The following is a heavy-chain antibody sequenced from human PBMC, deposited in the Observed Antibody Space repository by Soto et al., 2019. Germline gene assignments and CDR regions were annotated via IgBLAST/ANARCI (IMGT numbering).Heavy chain of an antibody. D-gene: IGHD5-12*01. CDR2: IIPIFGTA. J-gene: IGHJ6*02. Sequence: SVKVSCKASGGTFSSYAISWVRQAPGQGLEWMGGIIPIFGTANYAQKFQGRVTITADESTSTAYMELSSLRSEDTAVYYCARGGYSGYDDYYYGMDVWGQGTTVTVSS. CDR3: ARGGYSGYDDYYYGMDV. V-gene: IGHV1-69*13. CDR1: GGTFSSYA.